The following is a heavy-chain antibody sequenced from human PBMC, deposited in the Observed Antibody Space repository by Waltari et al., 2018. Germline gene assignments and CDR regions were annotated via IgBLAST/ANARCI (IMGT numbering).Heavy chain of an antibody. CDR2: TTDGNACL. Sequence: VQLVESGGGLVKPGGSLRLSGAVSGFTIRNFGMSWVRQAPGKGLEWVAPTTDGNACLYYADSVRGRFTVTTDNAKSSLYLQMNNLRAEDTGVYYCVRALTTPNDYWGRGTLVTVSS. CDR1: GFTIRNFG. D-gene: IGHD4-17*01. V-gene: IGHV3-21*03. CDR3: VRALTTPNDY. J-gene: IGHJ4*02.